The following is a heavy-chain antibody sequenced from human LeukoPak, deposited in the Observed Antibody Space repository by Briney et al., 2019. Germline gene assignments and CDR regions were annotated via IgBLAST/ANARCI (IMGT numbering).Heavy chain of an antibody. J-gene: IGHJ4*02. Sequence: GESLKISCKGSGYSFTSYWIGWVRPMPGKGLGWMGIIYPGDYNTRYSSSFQGQVTNSADKSISTAYLQGSSLKASDTAMYYCAIGRTDGYNPFDYWGQGTLVTVSS. CDR3: AIGRTDGYNPFDY. D-gene: IGHD5-24*01. CDR2: IYPGDYNT. CDR1: GYSFTSYW. V-gene: IGHV5-51*01.